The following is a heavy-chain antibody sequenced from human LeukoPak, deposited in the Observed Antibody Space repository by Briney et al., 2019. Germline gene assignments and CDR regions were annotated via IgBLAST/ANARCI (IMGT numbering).Heavy chain of an antibody. Sequence: PGGSLRLSCAASGFTLSSYGIHWVRQAPGKGLEWVAFIRYDGSNKYYADSVKGRFTISRDNSKNTLYLQMNSLGPEDTAVYYCAKDRLWFGELLKGDAFDICGQGTMVTVSS. CDR3: AKDRLWFGELLKGDAFDI. V-gene: IGHV3-30*02. J-gene: IGHJ3*02. D-gene: IGHD3-10*01. CDR1: GFTLSSYG. CDR2: IRYDGSNK.